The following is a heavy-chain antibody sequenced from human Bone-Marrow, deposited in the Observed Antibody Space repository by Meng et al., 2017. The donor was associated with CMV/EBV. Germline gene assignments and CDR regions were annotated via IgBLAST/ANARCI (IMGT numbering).Heavy chain of an antibody. Sequence: SETLSLTCPVPGGPVSSGSYYWSWIRQPPGKGLEWIGYIYYRGSTNYNPSLKSRVTISVDTSKNHFSLKLSSVTAADTAVYYCARVAFGTSIVGGHDYWGQGTLVTVSS. CDR3: ARVAFGTSIVGGHDY. J-gene: IGHJ4*02. V-gene: IGHV4-61*01. D-gene: IGHD1-26*01. CDR2: IYYRGST. CDR1: GGPVSSGSYY.